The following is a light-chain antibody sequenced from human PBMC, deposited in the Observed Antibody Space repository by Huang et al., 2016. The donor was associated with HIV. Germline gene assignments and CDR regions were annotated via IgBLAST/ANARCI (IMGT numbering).Light chain of an antibody. CDR1: QNVNTD. Sequence: EVVITQSPALLSVSPGERATLSCRASQNVNTDLAWYKHNPGQAPRLLIYGASTRATGIPARFSGNGSETEFTLTISSLQSEDFAIYYCQQYNNWPPLTFGGGTKVEIK. CDR2: GAS. J-gene: IGKJ4*01. CDR3: QQYNNWPPLT. V-gene: IGKV3-15*01.